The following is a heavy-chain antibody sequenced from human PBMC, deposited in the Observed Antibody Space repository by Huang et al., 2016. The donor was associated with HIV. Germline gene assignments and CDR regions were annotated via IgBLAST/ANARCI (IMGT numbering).Heavy chain of an antibody. CDR1: GFTFSNYA. V-gene: IGHV3-23*01. CDR2: ISGSSGTI. CDR3: AKDRGDGYSGYDYDY. D-gene: IGHD5-12*01. Sequence: EVQLWESGGTLVQPGGSLRLSCGASGFTFSNYAMSWVRQAPEKGLEGVSFISGSSGTIYYADSVKGRFTISRDNVKKTVYLQMNSLRVEDAAVYYCAKDRGDGYSGYDYDYWGQGTLVTVSS. J-gene: IGHJ4*02.